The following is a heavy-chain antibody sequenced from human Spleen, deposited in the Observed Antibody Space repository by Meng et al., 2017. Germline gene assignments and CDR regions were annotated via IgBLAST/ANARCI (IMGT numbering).Heavy chain of an antibody. CDR3: ASPYYYDSSGHAPMGN. V-gene: IGHV3-30*04. D-gene: IGHD3-22*01. J-gene: IGHJ4*02. CDR1: GFTFSSSA. CDR2: ISYDGNNK. Sequence: GESLKISCAASGFTFSSSAMHWVRQAPGKGLEWVAVISYDGNNKYYPDSVKGRFTISRDNSKNTLYLQMNSLRAEDTAVYYCASPYYYDSSGHAPMGNWGQGTLVTVSS.